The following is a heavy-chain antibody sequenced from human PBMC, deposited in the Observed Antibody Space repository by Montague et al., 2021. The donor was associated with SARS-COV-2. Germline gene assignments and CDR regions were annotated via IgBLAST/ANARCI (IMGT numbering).Heavy chain of an antibody. D-gene: IGHD6-19*01. V-gene: IGHV4-39*01. CDR3: AAQEDPSGGIPGPFDF. CDR1: GGSISSSSSY. Sequence: SETLSLTCTVSGGSISSSSSYWAWIRQPPGKGLEWIGSISYRGSTYYTPSLKSRVIISVDTSKNQLSLKLSSVTAADTAVYYCAAQEDPSGGIPGPFDFWGQGTLLTVSS. CDR2: ISYRGST. J-gene: IGHJ4*02.